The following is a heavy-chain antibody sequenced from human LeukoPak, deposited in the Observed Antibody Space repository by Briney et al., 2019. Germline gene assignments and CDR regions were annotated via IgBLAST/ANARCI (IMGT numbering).Heavy chain of an antibody. CDR3: AKEHSASGSVDY. Sequence: PRGSLTVSCAASGFTFDAYAMYWVRQAPGKGLECVSLIGGHGGSTYYADSVKGRFTISRDNSKNSLYLQMNSLRTEDTALYYCAKEHSASGSVDYWGQGTLVTVSS. V-gene: IGHV3-43*02. CDR1: GFTFDAYA. CDR2: IGGHGGST. J-gene: IGHJ4*02. D-gene: IGHD1-26*01.